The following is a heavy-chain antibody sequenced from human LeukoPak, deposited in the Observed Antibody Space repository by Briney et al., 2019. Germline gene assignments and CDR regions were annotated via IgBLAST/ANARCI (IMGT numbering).Heavy chain of an antibody. CDR3: AKGETWRFGELLIDY. Sequence: GGSLRLSCAAPGFTFSSYGMHWVRQAPGKGLEWVAVISYDGSNKYYADSVKGRFTISRDNSKNTLYLQMNSLRAEDTAVYYCAKGETWRFGELLIDYWGQGTLVTVSS. V-gene: IGHV3-30*18. CDR2: ISYDGSNK. D-gene: IGHD3-10*01. J-gene: IGHJ4*02. CDR1: GFTFSSYG.